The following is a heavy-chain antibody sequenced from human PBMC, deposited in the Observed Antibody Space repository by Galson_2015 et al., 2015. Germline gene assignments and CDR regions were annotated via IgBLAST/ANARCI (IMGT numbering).Heavy chain of an antibody. J-gene: IGHJ4*02. Sequence: SLRLSCAASGFTVSNTYMSWVRQAPGKGLEWVSVIYSGGTTYFADSVEGRFTISRDNSKNTLYLQMNSLRAEDTAVYYCARVFRDTTMATHYFDYWGQGTLVTVSS. CDR3: ARVFRDTTMATHYFDY. CDR2: IYSGGTT. CDR1: GFTVSNTY. V-gene: IGHV3-53*01. D-gene: IGHD5-18*01.